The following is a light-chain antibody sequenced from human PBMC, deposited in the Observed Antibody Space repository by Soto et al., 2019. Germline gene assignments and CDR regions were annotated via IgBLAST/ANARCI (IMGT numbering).Light chain of an antibody. CDR3: QSYDRSLSAPYV. CDR2: GNS. CDR1: SSNIGAGYD. J-gene: IGLJ1*01. V-gene: IGLV1-40*01. Sequence: QSELTQPPSVSGAPGQRVTISCTGRSSNIGAGYDVHWYQQLPGTAPKLLIYGNSNRPSGVHDRFSGSKSGTSAALAITGLPAEDEVNYSCQSYDRSLSAPYVFGTRTKVTVL.